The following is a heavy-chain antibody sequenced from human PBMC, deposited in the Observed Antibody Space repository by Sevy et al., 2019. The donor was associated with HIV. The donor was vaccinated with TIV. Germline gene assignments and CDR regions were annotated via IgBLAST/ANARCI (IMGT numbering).Heavy chain of an antibody. CDR1: GFTFSSYW. D-gene: IGHD2-15*01. CDR3: ARGRRYCSGGSCSVYYFDY. Sequence: GGSLRLSCAASGFTFSSYWMSWVRQAPGKGLEWVANIKQDGSEKYYVDSVKGRFTISRDNAKNSLYLQMNNLRAEDTAVYYCARGRRYCSGGSCSVYYFDYWGQGTLVTVSS. J-gene: IGHJ4*02. CDR2: IKQDGSEK. V-gene: IGHV3-7*03.